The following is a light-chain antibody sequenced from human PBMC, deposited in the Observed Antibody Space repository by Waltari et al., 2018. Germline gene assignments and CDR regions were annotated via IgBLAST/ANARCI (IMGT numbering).Light chain of an antibody. Sequence: EIVMTQSPVTLSVSPGERVTLSCRASQSIRNNLAWYQQKAGQPPRLLIYGASTRAPGPPARFSGSGSGTEFALTISSLQPEDFAVYYCQHYGISPPGLFGPGTKVDIK. J-gene: IGKJ3*01. V-gene: IGKV3-15*01. CDR1: QSIRNN. CDR2: GAS. CDR3: QHYGISPPGL.